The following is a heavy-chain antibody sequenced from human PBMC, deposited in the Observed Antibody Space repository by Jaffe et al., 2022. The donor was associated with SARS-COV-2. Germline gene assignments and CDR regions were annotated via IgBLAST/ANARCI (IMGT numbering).Heavy chain of an antibody. CDR3: ARARELVHYFDF. CDR2: IYYSGST. J-gene: IGHJ4*02. V-gene: IGHV4-31*03. Sequence: QVQLQESGPGLVKSSQTLSLTCTVSGGSISNGDYYWTWIRQHPGKGLEWIGYIYYSGSTYYNPSLTSRVTISVDTSKNQFSLKLSSVTAADTAVYYCARARELVHYFDFWGQGSLVTVSS. D-gene: IGHD2-15*01. CDR1: GGSISNGDYY.